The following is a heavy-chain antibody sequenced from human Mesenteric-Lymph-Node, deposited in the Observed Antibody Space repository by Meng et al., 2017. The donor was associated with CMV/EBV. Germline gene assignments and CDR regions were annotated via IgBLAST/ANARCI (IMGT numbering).Heavy chain of an antibody. Sequence: GGSLRLSCAASGFTFSMYTMHWVRQGPGKGLVWVSLINSDGRSTNNADAVKGRFTISRDNAKNTLSLQMNSLRAEDTAVYHCARDSRDCRSTSCFDFWGQGTTVTVSS. CDR2: INSDGRST. V-gene: IGHV3-74*01. CDR3: ARDSRDCRSTSCFDF. D-gene: IGHD2-2*01. J-gene: IGHJ6*02. CDR1: GFTFSMYT.